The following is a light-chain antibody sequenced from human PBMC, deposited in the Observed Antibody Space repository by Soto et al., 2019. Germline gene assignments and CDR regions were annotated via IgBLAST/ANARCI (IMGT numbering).Light chain of an antibody. Sequence: QSVLAQPPSASGTPGQRVTISCSGSNSNIGRNDVTWYQQVPGTAPQCLIYSNDQRTSGVPGRISGSRSVTSASLAISGLQSGDEAEYYCAAWDDTLRARVFGGGTKLTVL. CDR1: NSNIGRND. CDR2: SND. J-gene: IGLJ2*01. V-gene: IGLV1-44*01. CDR3: AAWDDTLRARV.